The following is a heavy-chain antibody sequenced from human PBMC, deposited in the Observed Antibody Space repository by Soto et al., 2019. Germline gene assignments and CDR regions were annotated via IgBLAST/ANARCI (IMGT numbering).Heavy chain of an antibody. Sequence: GEPMKISCKGSGYSFTSYWISWVSQMTGKGLEWMGRIDPSDSYTNYSPSFQGHVTISADKSISTAYLQWSSLKASDTAMYYCARHPPAGLRYFDWLRDNWFDPWGQGTLVTVSS. CDR3: ARHPPAGLRYFDWLRDNWFDP. D-gene: IGHD3-9*01. CDR2: IDPSDSYT. CDR1: GYSFTSYW. V-gene: IGHV5-10-1*01. J-gene: IGHJ5*02.